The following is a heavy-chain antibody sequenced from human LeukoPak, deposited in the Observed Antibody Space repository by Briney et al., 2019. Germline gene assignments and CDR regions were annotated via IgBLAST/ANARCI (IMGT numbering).Heavy chain of an antibody. Sequence: GGSLRLSCAASGFTFSNYAIHWVRQAPGKGLEWVAFIRYDGSNKYYVDSVKGRFTISRDNSKNTLYLQMNSLRAEDTAVYYCARDYPYSYYMNVWGNGTTVTVSS. CDR2: IRYDGSNK. V-gene: IGHV3-30*02. D-gene: IGHD4-11*01. CDR3: ARDYPYSYYMNV. CDR1: GFTFSNYA. J-gene: IGHJ6*03.